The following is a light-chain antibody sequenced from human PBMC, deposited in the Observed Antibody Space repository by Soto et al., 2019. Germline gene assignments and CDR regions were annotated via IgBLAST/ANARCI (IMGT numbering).Light chain of an antibody. CDR1: RGDVGGYKH. Sequence: QSALTQPASVSGSPGQSITISCTGTRGDVGGYKHVSWYQKHPGKAPKLIIYDVTNRPSAVSDRFSASKSVNTASLTISGLLPEDEADYYCSSWTSNSTVVFGGGTKVTVL. CDR3: SSWTSNSTVV. J-gene: IGLJ2*01. V-gene: IGLV2-14*03. CDR2: DVT.